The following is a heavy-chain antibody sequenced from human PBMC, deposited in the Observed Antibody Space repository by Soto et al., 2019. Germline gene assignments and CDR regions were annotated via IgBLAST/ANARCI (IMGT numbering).Heavy chain of an antibody. CDR3: ARARPTYYDFWSGHYYYYGMDV. CDR2: ISSSGSTI. D-gene: IGHD3-3*01. Sequence: PGGSLRLSCAASGFTFSSYEMNWVRQAPGKGLEWVSYISSSGSTIYYADSVKGRFTISRDNAKNSLYLQMNSLGAEDTAVYYCARARPTYYDFWSGHYYYYGMDVWGQGTTVTVSS. J-gene: IGHJ6*02. V-gene: IGHV3-48*03. CDR1: GFTFSSYE.